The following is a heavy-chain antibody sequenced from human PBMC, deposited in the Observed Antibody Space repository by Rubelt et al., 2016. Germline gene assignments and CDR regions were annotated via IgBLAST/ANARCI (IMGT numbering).Heavy chain of an antibody. Sequence: EVQLLESGGGLVQPGGSLRLYCAASGFTFSSYAMSWVRQAPGKGLECVSGISGSGGSTYYADSVKGRFTISRENSKNTLYLQMNSLRAEDTAVYYCKSNIVVVVAATLRMDVWGQGTTVTVSS. V-gene: IGHV3-23*01. D-gene: IGHD2-15*01. J-gene: IGHJ6*02. CDR3: KSNIVVVVAATLRMDV. CDR1: GFTFSSYA. CDR2: ISGSGGST.